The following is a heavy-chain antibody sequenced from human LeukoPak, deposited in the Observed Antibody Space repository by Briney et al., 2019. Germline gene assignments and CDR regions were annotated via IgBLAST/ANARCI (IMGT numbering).Heavy chain of an antibody. J-gene: IGHJ4*02. Sequence: PGGSLRLSCAGSGFTFSSYAMSWVRQAPGKGLEWVSAISTSGGSTYNGDAVKGRFTISRDNSKNTLYLQMNSLRAEDTAVYYCAKHGKYYYGSGSYYNGDYWGQGTLVTVSS. CDR3: AKHGKYYYGSGSYYNGDY. D-gene: IGHD3-10*01. CDR2: ISTSGGST. CDR1: GFTFSSYA. V-gene: IGHV3-23*01.